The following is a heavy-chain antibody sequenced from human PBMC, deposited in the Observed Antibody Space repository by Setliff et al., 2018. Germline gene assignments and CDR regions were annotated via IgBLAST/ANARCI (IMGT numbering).Heavy chain of an antibody. CDR1: GGSISSYY. CDR3: ARSGRGYYDSSGQFDY. Sequence: SETLSLICTVSGGSISSYYWSWIRQPAGKGLEWIGRIYTSGSTNYNPSLKSRVTMSVDTSKNQFSLKLSSVTAADTAVYYCARSGRGYYDSSGQFDYWGQGTLVTVS. J-gene: IGHJ4*02. V-gene: IGHV4-4*07. D-gene: IGHD3-22*01. CDR2: IYTSGST.